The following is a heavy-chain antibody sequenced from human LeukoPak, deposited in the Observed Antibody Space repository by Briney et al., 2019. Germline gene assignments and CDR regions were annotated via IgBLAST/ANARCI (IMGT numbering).Heavy chain of an antibody. J-gene: IGHJ4*02. CDR3: ARELYDYVWGSYRYLPTTLDY. CDR2: IKQDGSEK. CDR1: GFTFSSYW. Sequence: PGGSLRLSCAASGFTFSSYWMSWVRQAPGKGLEWVANIKQDGSEKYYVDSVQGRFTISRDNAKNSLYLQMNSLRAEDTAVYYCARELYDYVWGSYRYLPTTLDYWGQGTLVTVSS. V-gene: IGHV3-7*01. D-gene: IGHD3-16*02.